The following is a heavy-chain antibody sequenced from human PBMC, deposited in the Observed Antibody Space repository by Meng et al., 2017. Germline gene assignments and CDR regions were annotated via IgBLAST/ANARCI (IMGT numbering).Heavy chain of an antibody. V-gene: IGHV2-5*02. Sequence: QIPLKDSGPTLVKPTQTLTLPCTFYGFSLSTGGVGVGWIRQPPGKALEWLALIYWDDDTRYSPSLKSRLSITKDTSKNQVFLTMTNMDPVDTATYYCAHRSSAWAFDSWGQGTLVTVSS. CDR1: GFSLSTGGVG. CDR3: AHRSSAWAFDS. CDR2: IYWDDDT. J-gene: IGHJ4*02. D-gene: IGHD7-27*01.